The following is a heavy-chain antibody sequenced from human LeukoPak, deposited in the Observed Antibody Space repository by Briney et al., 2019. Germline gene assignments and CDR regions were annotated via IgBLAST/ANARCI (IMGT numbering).Heavy chain of an antibody. D-gene: IGHD3-10*01. Sequence: ASVKVSCKASRSFTGYYVHWVRQAPGPGLEWMGWINPNSGGTNYAQKFQGRVTMTRDTSISTAYMELSRLRSDDTAVYYCARVYYGSGLYYFDYWGQGTLVTVSS. V-gene: IGHV1-2*02. CDR2: INPNSGGT. CDR3: ARVYYGSGLYYFDY. CDR1: RSFTGYY. J-gene: IGHJ4*02.